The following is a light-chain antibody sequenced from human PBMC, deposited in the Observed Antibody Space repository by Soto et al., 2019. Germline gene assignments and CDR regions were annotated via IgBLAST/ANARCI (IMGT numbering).Light chain of an antibody. CDR2: VAF. CDR1: QSVAYTY. J-gene: IGKJ3*01. Sequence: EIVLTQSPAILSLSPGERATLFCRASQSVAYTYLAWFQQKPGQAPRLLIYVAFNMATGIPDRFSGCGSGTDFTLTICRLEPEDFAVYYCQQYGTPPLTFGPVTKVDIK. V-gene: IGKV3-20*01. CDR3: QQYGTPPLT.